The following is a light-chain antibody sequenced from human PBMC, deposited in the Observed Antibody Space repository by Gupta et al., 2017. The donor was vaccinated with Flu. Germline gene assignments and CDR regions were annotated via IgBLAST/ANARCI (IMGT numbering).Light chain of an antibody. CDR3: GTWDSSLSVGRV. Sequence: QSVLTQPPSVSAAPGQKVTISCSGSSSNIRNNYVSWYQQLPGTAPKLLIYENNKRPSGIPDRFSGSKSGTSATLGITGLQAGDEADYYCGTWDSSLSVGRVFGGGTKLTVL. J-gene: IGLJ3*02. CDR1: SSNIRNNY. V-gene: IGLV1-51*01. CDR2: ENN.